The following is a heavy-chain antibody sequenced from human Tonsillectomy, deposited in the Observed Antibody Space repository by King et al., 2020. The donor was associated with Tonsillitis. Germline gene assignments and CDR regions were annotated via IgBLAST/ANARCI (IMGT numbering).Heavy chain of an antibody. Sequence: QLVQSGAEVKKPGSSVKVSCKASGGTFSSYALSWVRQTPGQGLEWMGGIIPIFGTANYAQKSHGRVTITADESTSTAYMELSSLTSEDTAVYYCARDYRDYYDSSGFQGAFDFWGQGTMVTVSS. CDR2: IIPIFGTA. CDR3: ARDYRDYYDSSGFQGAFDF. J-gene: IGHJ3*01. CDR1: GGTFSSYA. V-gene: IGHV1-69*01. D-gene: IGHD3-22*01.